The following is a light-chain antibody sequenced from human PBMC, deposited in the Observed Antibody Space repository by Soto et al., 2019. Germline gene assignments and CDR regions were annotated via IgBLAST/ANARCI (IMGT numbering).Light chain of an antibody. J-gene: IGKJ1*01. V-gene: IGKV3-20*01. CDR3: QQYGTSPRT. CDR1: QSISNNY. Sequence: PGGRATLSCRASQSISNNYLPWYQQKPGQAPSLLIYGASLRATGIPHKFSGGGSGTDFTLTISRLEPEDFAVYYCQQYGTSPRTFGQGTKVDIK. CDR2: GAS.